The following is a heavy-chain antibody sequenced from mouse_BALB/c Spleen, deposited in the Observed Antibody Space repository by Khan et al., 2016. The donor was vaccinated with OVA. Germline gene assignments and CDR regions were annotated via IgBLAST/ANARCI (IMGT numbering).Heavy chain of an antibody. CDR3: ARDRIDY. CDR2: INPSSGYT. CDR1: GYNFSTNW. Sequence: VQLQQSGAELAKPGASVKMSCKASGYNFSTNWIHWVKQRPGQGLEWIGYINPSSGYTYYNQRFNDKATLTADKSSSTAYMQLSSLTSEDAAVYYCARDRIDYWGQGTTLTVSS. J-gene: IGHJ2*01. V-gene: IGHV1-7*01.